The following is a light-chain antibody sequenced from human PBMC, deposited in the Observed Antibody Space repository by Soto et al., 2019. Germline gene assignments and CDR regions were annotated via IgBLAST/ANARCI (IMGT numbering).Light chain of an antibody. CDR3: QSYDSSLSAWKV. J-gene: IGLJ3*02. CDR2: ANI. CDR1: NTNIGAGYD. V-gene: IGLV1-40*01. Sequence: SVLTQPPSVSGAPGQRVSISCTGSNTNIGAGYDVNWYQQLPGTAPKLLIYANINRPSGVPDRFSGSKSGASAFLVITGLQAEDEADYYCQSYDSSLSAWKVFGGGTKVTVL.